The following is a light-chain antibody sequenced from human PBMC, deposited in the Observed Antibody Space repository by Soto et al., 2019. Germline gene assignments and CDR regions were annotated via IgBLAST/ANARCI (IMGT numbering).Light chain of an antibody. CDR1: QRVRRND. J-gene: IGKJ4*01. V-gene: IGKV3-20*01. CDR3: QQYSNSPLT. Sequence: EIVLTQSPGTLSLSPGERATLSCRASQRVRRNDLAWYQQKVGQPPSLLIYGASSRAAGIPDRFSGSGSGTDFTLTITRLETEDFAVYHCQQYSNSPLTFGGGTKVEV. CDR2: GAS.